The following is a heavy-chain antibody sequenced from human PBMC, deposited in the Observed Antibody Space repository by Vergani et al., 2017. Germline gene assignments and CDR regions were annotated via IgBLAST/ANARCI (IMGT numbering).Heavy chain of an antibody. CDR3: ASKRGACLAAYCHSYDF. J-gene: IGHJ4*02. Sequence: QMQLQESGPGLVKASETLSLTCTVSGDSIISRSYYWGWIRQPPGKGLEWIGSIYNSGNGVSSSSLKSRVTISADTSKNQFSLRLTSVTAADTAVYYCASKRGACLAAYCHSYDFLGPGTLVGVSS. CDR2: IYNSGNG. D-gene: IGHD2-15*01. CDR1: GDSIISRSYY. V-gene: IGHV4-39*01.